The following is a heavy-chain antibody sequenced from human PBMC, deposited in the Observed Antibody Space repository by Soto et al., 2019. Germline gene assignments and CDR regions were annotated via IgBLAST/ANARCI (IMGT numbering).Heavy chain of an antibody. CDR1: GFTFSSYA. V-gene: IGHV3-23*01. D-gene: IGHD3-10*01. J-gene: IGHJ5*02. CDR3: AKVTWFGELLGWFDP. Sequence: GGSLRLSCAASGFTFSSYAMSWVRQAPGKGLEWVSAISGSGGSTYYADSVKGRFTISRDNSKKTLYLQMNSLRAEDTAVYYCAKVTWFGELLGWFDPWGQGTLVTVSS. CDR2: ISGSGGST.